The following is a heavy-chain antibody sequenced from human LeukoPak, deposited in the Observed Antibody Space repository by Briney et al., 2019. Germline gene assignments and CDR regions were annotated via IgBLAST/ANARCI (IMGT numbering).Heavy chain of an antibody. Sequence: SETQSLTCTVSGGSIRSSYYYWSWIRQPPGKGLEWIAYIYYSGSTSYNPSLKSRVTISVDTSKNQFSLKLNSVTAADTAMYYCARLFHPALSGNYPFDYWGQGTLVTVSS. CDR1: GGSIRSSYYY. CDR3: ARLFHPALSGNYPFDY. J-gene: IGHJ4*02. CDR2: IYYSGST. D-gene: IGHD1-26*01. V-gene: IGHV4-61*01.